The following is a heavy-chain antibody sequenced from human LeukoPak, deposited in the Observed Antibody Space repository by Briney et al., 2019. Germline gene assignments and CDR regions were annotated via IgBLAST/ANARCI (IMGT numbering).Heavy chain of an antibody. D-gene: IGHD3-10*01. J-gene: IGHJ6*04. Sequence: ASVKVSCKASGGTFSSYAISWVRQAPGQGLEWMGGIIPIFGTANYAQKFQGRVTITADESTSTAYMELSSLRSEDTAVYYCARDPNPKRSGMHYYGMDVWGKGTTVTVSS. V-gene: IGHV1-69*13. CDR2: IIPIFGTA. CDR1: GGTFSSYA. CDR3: ARDPNPKRSGMHYYGMDV.